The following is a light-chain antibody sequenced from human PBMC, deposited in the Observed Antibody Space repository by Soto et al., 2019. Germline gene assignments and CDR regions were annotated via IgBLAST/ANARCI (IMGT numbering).Light chain of an antibody. Sequence: DIQLTQSPSFLSASVGDRVIITCRASQGISSYLAWYQQKPGKAPKLLIYAASTLQSGVPSGFSGSGSGTEFTLTISSLQPEGFATYYCQQFNSFPLTFGGGTKVEIK. CDR2: AAS. V-gene: IGKV1-9*01. CDR3: QQFNSFPLT. J-gene: IGKJ4*01. CDR1: QGISSY.